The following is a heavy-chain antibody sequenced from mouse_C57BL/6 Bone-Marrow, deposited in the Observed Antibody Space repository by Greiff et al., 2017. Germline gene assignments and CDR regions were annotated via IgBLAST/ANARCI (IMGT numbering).Heavy chain of an antibody. J-gene: IGHJ1*03. Sequence: DVLLVESGGGLVQPGASLKLSCAASGFTFSDYGMAWVRQGPRQGPEWVAFISNLAYSIYYADTVTGSVTSSRENAKNTLCLELSGLRSEDTAMYYGARASDNHVWGKGTTVTVSS. CDR1: GFTFSDYG. V-gene: IGHV5-15*01. D-gene: IGHD6-1*01. CDR2: ISNLAYSI. CDR3: ARASDNHV.